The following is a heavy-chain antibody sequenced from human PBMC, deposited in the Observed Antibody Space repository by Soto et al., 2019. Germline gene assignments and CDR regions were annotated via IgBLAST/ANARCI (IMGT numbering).Heavy chain of an antibody. J-gene: IGHJ6*02. CDR1: GYTFTGYY. CDR3: AREAQGYDFWSGYPTPYYYYYYGMDV. D-gene: IGHD3-3*01. CDR2: INPNSGGT. V-gene: IGHV1-2*02. Sequence: GASVKGSCKASGYTFTGYYMHWVRQAPGQGLEWMGWINPNSGGTNYAQKFQGRVTMTRDTSISTAYMELSRLRSDDTAVYYCAREAQGYDFWSGYPTPYYYYYYGMDVWGQGTTVTVSS.